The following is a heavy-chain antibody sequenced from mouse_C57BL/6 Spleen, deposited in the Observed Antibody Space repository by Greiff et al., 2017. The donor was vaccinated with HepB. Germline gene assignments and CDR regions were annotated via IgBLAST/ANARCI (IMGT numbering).Heavy chain of an antibody. V-gene: IGHV1-66*01. J-gene: IGHJ2*01. Sequence: QVQLQQSGPELVKPGASVKISCKASGYSFTSYYIHWVKQRPGQGLERIGWIYPGSGNTKYNEKFKGKATLTADTSSSAAYMQLSSLSSDDSAVYYCAITTVVANYFDYWGQGTPLTVSS. D-gene: IGHD1-1*01. CDR1: GYSFTSYY. CDR3: AITTVVANYFDY. CDR2: IYPGSGNT.